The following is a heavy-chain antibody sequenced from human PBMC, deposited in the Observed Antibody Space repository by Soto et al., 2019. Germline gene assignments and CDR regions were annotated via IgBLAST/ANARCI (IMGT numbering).Heavy chain of an antibody. CDR2: INHSGST. Sequence: QVQLQQWGAGLLKPSETLSLTCAVYGGSFSGYYWSWIRQPPGKGLGWIGEINHSGSTNYNPSLKSRVTISVDTSKNQFSLMLSSLTAADTAVYYCARGRGRKYFDYWGQGTLVTVSS. J-gene: IGHJ4*02. V-gene: IGHV4-34*01. CDR1: GGSFSGYY. CDR3: ARGRGRKYFDY. D-gene: IGHD3-10*01.